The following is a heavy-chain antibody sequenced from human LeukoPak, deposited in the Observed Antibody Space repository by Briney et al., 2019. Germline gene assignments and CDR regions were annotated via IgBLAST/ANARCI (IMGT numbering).Heavy chain of an antibody. D-gene: IGHD1-26*01. CDR2: ISYDGSNK. J-gene: IGHJ4*02. Sequence: GRSLRLSCAASGFTFSSYAMHWVRQAPGKGLEWVAVISYDGSNKYYADSVKGRFTISRDNSKNTLYLQMNSLRAEDTAVYYCARVGSEWELLHYYFDYWGQGTLVTVSS. CDR3: ARVGSEWELLHYYFDY. V-gene: IGHV3-30*04. CDR1: GFTFSSYA.